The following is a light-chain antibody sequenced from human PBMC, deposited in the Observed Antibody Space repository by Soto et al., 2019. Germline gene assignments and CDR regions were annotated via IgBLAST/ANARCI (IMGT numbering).Light chain of an antibody. V-gene: IGLV2-14*01. Sequence: QSALTQPASVSGSPGQSITISCTGTSSDVGGYNYVSWYQQHTGKAPKPMIYDVSNRPSGVSNRFSGSKSGNTASLTISGVQAEDEADYYCSSYTSSSTGVVFGGGTKGTVL. J-gene: IGLJ2*01. CDR2: DVS. CDR1: SSDVGGYNY. CDR3: SSYTSSSTGVV.